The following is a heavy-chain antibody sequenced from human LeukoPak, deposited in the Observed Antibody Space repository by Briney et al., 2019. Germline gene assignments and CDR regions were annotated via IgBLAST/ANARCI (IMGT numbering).Heavy chain of an antibody. CDR3: AAQGNIAVAGHYFDY. CDR2: IRGSGGST. D-gene: IGHD6-19*01. CDR1: GFTFSSYA. J-gene: IGHJ4*02. Sequence: GGSLRLSCAASGFTFSSYAMSWVRQAPGKGLEWVSVIRGSGGSTYYADSVKGRFTISRDNSKNTLYLQMNSLRAEDTAVYYCAAQGNIAVAGHYFDYWGQGTLVTVSS. V-gene: IGHV3-23*01.